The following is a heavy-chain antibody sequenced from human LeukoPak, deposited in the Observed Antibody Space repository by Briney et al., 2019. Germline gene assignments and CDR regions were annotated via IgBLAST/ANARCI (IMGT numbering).Heavy chain of an antibody. J-gene: IGHJ4*02. V-gene: IGHV2-5*02. CDR2: AYWDDDN. D-gene: IGHD1-14*01. CDR1: GFSLTTRPVG. CDR3: AHRRSGYNWNHGDFDY. Sequence: SGPTLVNPTQTLTLTCTFSGFSLTTRPVGVGWIRQPPGKALEWLASAYWDDDNRSNPSLKSRVTVTKDSSKNLVVLIMTNVDPMDTATYYCAHRRSGYNWNHGDFDYWGLGTLVTISS.